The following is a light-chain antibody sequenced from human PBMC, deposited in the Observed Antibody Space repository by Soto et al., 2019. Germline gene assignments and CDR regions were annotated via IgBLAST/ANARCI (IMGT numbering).Light chain of an antibody. J-gene: IGKJ2*01. CDR2: WAS. CDR3: QQHYTTPYT. Sequence: DIVMTQSPDSLAVSLGERATINCKSSQSVLYSSNNKNFLTWYQQKPGQPPKLLIYWASTRESGVPDRFSGSGSGTDYTLTISSLQAEGVAVYYCQQHYTTPYTFGQGTKLEIK. CDR1: QSVLYSSNNKNF. V-gene: IGKV4-1*01.